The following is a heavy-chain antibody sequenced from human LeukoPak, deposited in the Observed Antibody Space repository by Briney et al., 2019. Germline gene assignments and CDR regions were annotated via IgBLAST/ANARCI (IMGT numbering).Heavy chain of an antibody. CDR3: ARASSGYDWYDYYSGMDV. J-gene: IGHJ6*02. V-gene: IGHV3-33*01. CDR2: IWYDGSNK. D-gene: IGHD5-12*01. CDR1: GFTFSSYG. Sequence: GGSLRLSCAASGFTFSSYGMHWVRQAPGKGLEGVAVIWYDGSNKYYADSVKGRFTISRDNSKNTLSLQMNSLSAEDTAVYYCARASSGYDWYDYYSGMDVWGQGTTVTVSS.